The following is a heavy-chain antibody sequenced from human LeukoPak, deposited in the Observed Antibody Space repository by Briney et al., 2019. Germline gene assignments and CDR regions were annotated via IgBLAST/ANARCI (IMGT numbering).Heavy chain of an antibody. D-gene: IGHD1-26*01. Sequence: GGSLRLSCAASGFTFTARYMDWVRQAPGKGLEWVGRITNKPKSYSTQYAASVKGRFTISRDGSKNSLYLQMNSLKIEDTAVYYCARDWATALDYWGQGTLVTVSS. CDR2: ITNKPKSYST. J-gene: IGHJ4*02. CDR1: GFTFTARY. V-gene: IGHV3-72*01. CDR3: ARDWATALDY.